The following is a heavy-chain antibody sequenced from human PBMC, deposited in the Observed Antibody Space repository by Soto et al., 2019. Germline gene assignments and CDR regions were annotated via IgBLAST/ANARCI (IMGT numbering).Heavy chain of an antibody. CDR2: IDPSDSYT. V-gene: IGHV5-10-1*01. CDR1: GYSFTNYW. D-gene: IGHD3-3*01. CDR3: ARHRFFGVAASDV. J-gene: IGHJ6*02. Sequence: PGESLKISCKGSGYSFTNYWISWVRQMPGKGLEWMGRIDPSDSYTNYSPSFQGHVTISADKSISTAYLQWSSLKASATAMYYSARHRFFGVAASDVWGQGTTGTVS.